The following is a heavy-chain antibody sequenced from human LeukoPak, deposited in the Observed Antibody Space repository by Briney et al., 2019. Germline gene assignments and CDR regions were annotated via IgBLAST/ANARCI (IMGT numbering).Heavy chain of an antibody. CDR2: TSGSGGTT. Sequence: GGSLRLSCAASGFTLRNYAMSWVRQAPGKGLEWVSDTSGSGGTTYYADSVKGRFTISRDNPNNTLYLQMNSLRAEDTAVYYCAKDYCSGGSCYRFDYWGQGTLVTVSS. J-gene: IGHJ4*02. D-gene: IGHD2-15*01. V-gene: IGHV3-23*01. CDR1: GFTLRNYA. CDR3: AKDYCSGGSCYRFDY.